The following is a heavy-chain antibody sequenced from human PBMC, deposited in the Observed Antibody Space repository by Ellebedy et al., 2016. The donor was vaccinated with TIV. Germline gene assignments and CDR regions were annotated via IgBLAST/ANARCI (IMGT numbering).Heavy chain of an antibody. CDR3: ARGRLRMLTVGATKFDY. CDR2: IYHSGST. CDR1: GYSISSGYY. D-gene: IGHD1-26*01. J-gene: IGHJ4*02. V-gene: IGHV4-38-2*02. Sequence: SETLSLTXTVSGYSISSGYYWGWIRQPPGKGLEWIGSIYHSGSTYYNPSLKSRVTISVDTSKNQFSLKLSSVTAADTAVYYCARGRLRMLTVGATKFDYWGQGTLVTVSS.